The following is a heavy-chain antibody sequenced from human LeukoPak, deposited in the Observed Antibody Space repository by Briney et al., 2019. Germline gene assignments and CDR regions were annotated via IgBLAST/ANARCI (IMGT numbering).Heavy chain of an antibody. J-gene: IGHJ6*03. D-gene: IGHD5-12*01. Sequence: ASVKVSCKASGYTFTSYDINWVRQATGQGLEWMGWMNPNSGNTGYAQKFQGRVTITWNTSISTAYMELSSLRSEDTAVYYCARFSGYDYYYYYMDVWGKGTTVTVSS. CDR2: MNPNSGNT. V-gene: IGHV1-8*03. CDR3: ARFSGYDYYYYYMDV. CDR1: GYTFTSYD.